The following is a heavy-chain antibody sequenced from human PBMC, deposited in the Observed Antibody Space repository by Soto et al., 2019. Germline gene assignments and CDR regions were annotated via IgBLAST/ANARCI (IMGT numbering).Heavy chain of an antibody. CDR3: ARGLEYSGSSHADY. CDR1: GFTFSSYW. D-gene: IGHD1-26*01. J-gene: IGHJ4*02. V-gene: IGHV3-7*01. Sequence: TGGSLRLSCAASGFTFSSYWMSWFRQAPGKGLEWVANIKQDGSEKYYVDSVKGRFTISRDNAKNSLYLQMNSLRAEDTAVYYCARGLEYSGSSHADYWGQGTLVTVSS. CDR2: IKQDGSEK.